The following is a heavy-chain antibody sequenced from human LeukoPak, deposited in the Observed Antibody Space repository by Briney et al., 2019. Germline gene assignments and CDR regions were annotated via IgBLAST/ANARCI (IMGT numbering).Heavy chain of an antibody. Sequence: GGSLRLSCAASGFTFSSYEMNWVRQAPGKGLEWVSYISSSGSTMYYADSVKGRFTISRDNAKNSLYLQMNSLRAEDTAVYYCARDNGRDYDSSGYYSFFDYWGQGTLVTVSS. J-gene: IGHJ4*02. CDR1: GFTFSSYE. CDR2: ISSSGSTM. D-gene: IGHD3-22*01. V-gene: IGHV3-48*03. CDR3: ARDNGRDYDSSGYYSFFDY.